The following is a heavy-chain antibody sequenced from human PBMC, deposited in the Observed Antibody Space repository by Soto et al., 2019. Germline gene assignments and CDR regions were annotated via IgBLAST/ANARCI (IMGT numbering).Heavy chain of an antibody. CDR1: GFTFSSYW. V-gene: IGHV3-74*01. D-gene: IGHD2-15*01. J-gene: IGHJ6*03. CDR3: ARAAIGYCSGGSCYSRGYYYMDV. Sequence: GGSLRLSCAASGFTFSSYWMHWVRQAPGKRLVWVSRINSDGSSTSYADSVKGRFTISRDNAKNTLYLQMNSLRAEDTAVYYCARAAIGYCSGGSCYSRGYYYMDVWGKGTTVTVSS. CDR2: INSDGSST.